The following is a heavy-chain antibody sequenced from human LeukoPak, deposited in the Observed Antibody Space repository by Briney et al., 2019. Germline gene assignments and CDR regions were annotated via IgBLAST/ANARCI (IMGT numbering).Heavy chain of an antibody. V-gene: IGHV3-53*01. CDR1: GFTFSSYW. CDR2: IYGGTNT. D-gene: IGHD2-2*01. J-gene: IGHJ5*02. Sequence: PGGSLRLSCAASGFTFSSYWMNWVRQAPGKGLEWVSLIYGGTNTYYADSVKGRFTISRDNSKNTLYLQMNSLRAEDTAVYYCARGGRSCSTTSCSPTWFDPWGQGALVTVSS. CDR3: ARGGRSCSTTSCSPTWFDP.